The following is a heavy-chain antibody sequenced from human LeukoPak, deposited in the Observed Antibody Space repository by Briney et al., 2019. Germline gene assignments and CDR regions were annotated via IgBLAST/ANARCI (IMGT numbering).Heavy chain of an antibody. CDR1: GFTFSSYA. J-gene: IGHJ4*02. CDR2: ISSNGGST. V-gene: IGHV3-64*04. CDR3: AKEGMATRLFDY. Sequence: GGSLRLSCSASGFTFSSYAMHWVRQAPGKGLEYVSAISSNGGSTYYADSVKGRFTISRDNSKNTLYLQMNSLRAEDTAVYYCAKEGMATRLFDYWGQGTLVTVSS. D-gene: IGHD5-24*01.